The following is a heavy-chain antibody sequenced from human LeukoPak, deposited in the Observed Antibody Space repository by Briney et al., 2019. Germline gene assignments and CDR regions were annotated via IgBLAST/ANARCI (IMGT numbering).Heavy chain of an antibody. CDR1: GFTFSSYS. J-gene: IGHJ4*02. D-gene: IGHD4-17*01. CDR3: ARVRPYGDYVVPHLTPYDY. CDR2: ISSSSSYI. V-gene: IGHV3-21*01. Sequence: PGGSLRLSCAASGFTFSSYSMNWVRQAPGKGLEWVSSISSSSSYIYYADSVKGRFTISRDNAKNSLYLQMNSLRAEDTAVYYCARVRPYGDYVVPHLTPYDYWGQGTLVTVSS.